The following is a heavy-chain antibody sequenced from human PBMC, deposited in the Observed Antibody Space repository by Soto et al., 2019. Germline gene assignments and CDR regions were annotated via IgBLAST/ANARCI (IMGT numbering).Heavy chain of an antibody. CDR1: GYTFTSYG. Sequence: QVQLVQSGAEVKKPGASVKVSCKASGYTFTSYGISWVRQAPGQGVEWMGWISDYNGNTNYAQKLQGRVTMTTDTSMSTAYMELRSLRSDDTAVYYCARDPSDILTGYPDYWGQGTLVTVSS. D-gene: IGHD3-9*01. CDR3: ARDPSDILTGYPDY. V-gene: IGHV1-18*01. J-gene: IGHJ4*02. CDR2: ISDYNGNT.